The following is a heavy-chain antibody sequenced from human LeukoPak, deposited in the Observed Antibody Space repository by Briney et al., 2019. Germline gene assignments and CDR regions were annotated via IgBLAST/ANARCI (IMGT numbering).Heavy chain of an antibody. CDR3: AKRGVVIRVILVGFHKEAYYFDS. J-gene: IGHJ4*02. CDR2: ISDGGGRT. Sequence: GGSLRPSCAVPGITLSNYGMSWVRQAPGKGLEWVAGISDGGGRTKYADSVRGRFTISRDNSKNTLYLQMNSLRAEDTAVYFCAKRGVVIRVILVGFHKEAYYFDSWGQGALVTVSS. CDR1: GITLSNYG. D-gene: IGHD3-22*01. V-gene: IGHV3-23*01.